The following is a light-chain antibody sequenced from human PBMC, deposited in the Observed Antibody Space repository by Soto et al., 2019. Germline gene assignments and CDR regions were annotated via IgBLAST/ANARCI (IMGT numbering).Light chain of an antibody. CDR3: QHYKTRPLA. CDR2: GAA. CDR1: QTVGSD. J-gene: IGKJ1*01. Sequence: EIVMTQSPATLSVSPGERAALSCIASQTVGSDLAWYQQRPGQPPRLLVYGAATRATGVPARFSGSGSGTEFTLTISSLQSEDFAVYYCQHYKTRPLAFGQGTKVETK. V-gene: IGKV3-15*01.